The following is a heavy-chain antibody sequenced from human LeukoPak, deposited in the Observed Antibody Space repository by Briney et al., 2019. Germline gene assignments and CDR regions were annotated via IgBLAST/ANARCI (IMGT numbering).Heavy chain of an antibody. CDR2: IYYSGST. Sequence: SETLSLTCSVSDGSINSYYWNWIRQPPGKGLEWIGYIYYSGSTNYNPSLKSRVTISVDTSKNQFSLKLSSVTAADTAVYYCASAYYYDSSGYYAWGQGTLVTVSS. J-gene: IGHJ5*02. CDR3: ASAYYYDSSGYYA. D-gene: IGHD3-22*01. CDR1: DGSINSYY. V-gene: IGHV4-59*01.